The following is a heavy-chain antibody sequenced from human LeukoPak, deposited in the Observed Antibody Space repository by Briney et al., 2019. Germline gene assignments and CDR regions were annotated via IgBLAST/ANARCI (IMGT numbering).Heavy chain of an antibody. Sequence: GASVKVSCKASGYTFTSYGISWVRQAPGQGLEWMGWISAYNGNTNYAQKLQGRVTMTTDTSTSTAYMELRSLRSDDTAVYYCVIVEWWELNLGAFDIWGQGTMVTVSS. CDR2: ISAYNGNT. CDR1: GYTFTSYG. CDR3: VIVEWWELNLGAFDI. V-gene: IGHV1-18*01. D-gene: IGHD2-15*01. J-gene: IGHJ3*02.